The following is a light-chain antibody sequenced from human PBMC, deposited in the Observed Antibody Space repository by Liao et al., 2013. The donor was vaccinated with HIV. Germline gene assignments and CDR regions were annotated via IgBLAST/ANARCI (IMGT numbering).Light chain of an antibody. J-gene: IGLJ1*01. CDR3: QAWDNTTPV. CDR2: QDD. Sequence: SYEMTQPPSVSVSPGQTASITCYGDKLGDKYVSWYQQRSGQSPVVVMYQDDRRPSGIPERFSGSNSENTATLTISETQAMDEADYYCQAWDNTTPVFGTGTKVTVL. CDR1: KLGDKY. V-gene: IGLV3-1*01.